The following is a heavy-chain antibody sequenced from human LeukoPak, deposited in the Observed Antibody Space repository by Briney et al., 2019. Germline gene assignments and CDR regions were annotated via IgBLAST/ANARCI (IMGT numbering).Heavy chain of an antibody. CDR2: ISGSGDST. Sequence: GGSLRLSCAASGFTFNNYDMSWVRQAPGKGLEWVSAISGSGDSTYYANSVKGRFTISRDNSKNTLYLQMNSLRAEDTAVYYCAKVAYYFDSSGYYPGYWGQGTLVTVSS. CDR1: GFTFNNYD. V-gene: IGHV3-23*01. D-gene: IGHD3-22*01. CDR3: AKVAYYFDSSGYYPGY. J-gene: IGHJ4*02.